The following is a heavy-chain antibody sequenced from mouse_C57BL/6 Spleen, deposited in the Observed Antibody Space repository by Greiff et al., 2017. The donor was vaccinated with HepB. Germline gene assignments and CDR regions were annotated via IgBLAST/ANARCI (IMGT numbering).Heavy chain of an antibody. Sequence: QVQLQQSGPELVKPGASVKTSCKASGYAFSSSWMNWVKQRPGKGLEWIGRIYPGDGDTNYNGKFKGKATLTADKSSSTAYMQLSSLTSEDSAVYFCARSPYYFDYWGQGTTLTVSS. CDR1: GYAFSSSW. J-gene: IGHJ2*01. CDR3: ARSPYYFDY. CDR2: IYPGDGDT. V-gene: IGHV1-82*01.